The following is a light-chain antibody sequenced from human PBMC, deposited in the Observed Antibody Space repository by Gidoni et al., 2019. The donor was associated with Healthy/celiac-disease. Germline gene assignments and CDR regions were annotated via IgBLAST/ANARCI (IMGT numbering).Light chain of an antibody. J-gene: IGLJ1*01. CDR1: NIGSKS. CDR3: QVWDSSSDHPYV. V-gene: IGLV3-21*02. Sequence: SYVLTQPPSVSVAPGQTARITCGGNNIGSKSVHWYQQKPGQAPVLVVYEDSDRPSGIPERFSGSNSGNTATLTISRVEAGDEADYYCQVWDSSSDHPYVFGTGTKVTVL. CDR2: EDS.